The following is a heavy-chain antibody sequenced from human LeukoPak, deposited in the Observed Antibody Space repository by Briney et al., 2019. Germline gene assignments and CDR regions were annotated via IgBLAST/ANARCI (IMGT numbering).Heavy chain of an antibody. J-gene: IGHJ4*02. CDR2: IYHSGTT. Sequence: DPSETLSLTCTVSGYSISSGYYWGWIRQPPGKGLEWIGSIYHSGTTNYNPSLKSRVTISVDTSKNQFSLKLSSVTAADTAVYYCARGGWNKFDYWGQGTLVTVSS. CDR3: ARGGWNKFDY. V-gene: IGHV4-38-2*02. D-gene: IGHD3-22*01. CDR1: GYSISSGYY.